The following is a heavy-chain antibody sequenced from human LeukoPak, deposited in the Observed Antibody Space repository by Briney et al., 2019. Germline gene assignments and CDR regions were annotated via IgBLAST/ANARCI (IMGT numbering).Heavy chain of an antibody. CDR2: INHRGSA. D-gene: IGHD6-19*01. Sequence: PSETLSLTCGVYGGSFSGYYWTWIRQPPGKGLEWIGEINHRGSASYNPSLKSRVTISIDTSKNQFSLKLSSVTAADTAVYYCARGQTKQWLVNGGPPLDYWGQGTLVTVSS. CDR3: ARGQTKQWLVNGGPPLDY. CDR1: GGSFSGYY. J-gene: IGHJ4*02. V-gene: IGHV4-34*01.